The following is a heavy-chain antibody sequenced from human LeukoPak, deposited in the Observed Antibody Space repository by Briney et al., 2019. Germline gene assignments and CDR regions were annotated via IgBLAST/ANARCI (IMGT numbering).Heavy chain of an antibody. J-gene: IGHJ4*02. CDR1: GFTFSSYG. V-gene: IGHV3-30*18. CDR2: ISYDGSNK. D-gene: IGHD3-10*01. Sequence: GGSLRLSCAASGFTFSSYGMHWVRQAPGKGLEWVAVISYDGSNKYYADSVKGRFTISRDNSKNTLYVQMNSLRAEDTAVYYCAKDQDGSGPDYWGQGTLVTVSS. CDR3: AKDQDGSGPDY.